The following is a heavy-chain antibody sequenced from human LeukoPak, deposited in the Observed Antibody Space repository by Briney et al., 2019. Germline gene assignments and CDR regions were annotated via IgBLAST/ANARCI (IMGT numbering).Heavy chain of an antibody. J-gene: IGHJ4*02. D-gene: IGHD3-22*01. CDR2: ISSTGSYV. Sequence: GGSLRLSCAASGITFSDYSMNWVRQAPGKGLEWVSSISSTGSYVYYADSVKGRFTVSRDNAKNSLYLQMNSLRAEDTAVYYCARASGYYYDSSGYYSYWGQGTLVTVSS. CDR3: ARASGYYYDSSGYYSY. V-gene: IGHV3-21*04. CDR1: GITFSDYS.